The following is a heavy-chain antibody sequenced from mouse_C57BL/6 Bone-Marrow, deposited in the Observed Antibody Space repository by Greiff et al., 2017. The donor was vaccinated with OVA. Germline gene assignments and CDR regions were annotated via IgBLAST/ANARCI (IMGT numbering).Heavy chain of an antibody. V-gene: IGHV1-61*01. D-gene: IGHD1-1*01. CDR3: ASPLYYTGRYFDV. Sequence: QVQLQQPGAELVRPGSSVKLSCKASGYTFTSYWMDWVKQRPGQGLEWIGNIYPSDSETHYNQKFKDKATLTVDKSSSTAYMQLSSLTSEDSAVYYCASPLYYTGRYFDVWGTGTTVTVSS. J-gene: IGHJ1*03. CDR2: IYPSDSET. CDR1: GYTFTSYW.